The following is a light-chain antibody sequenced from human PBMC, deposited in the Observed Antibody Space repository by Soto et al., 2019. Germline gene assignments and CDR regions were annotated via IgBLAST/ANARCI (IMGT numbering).Light chain of an antibody. J-gene: IGKJ1*01. Sequence: EIVLTQSPATLSSSPGERATLSCRASQHIWSYLAWYQQKPGQVPRLLIYGASNRATGVSARFSGSGSGTEFTLTISSLKSEDFAVYYCQQYHYWWTFGQGTKVDIK. CDR1: QHIWSY. V-gene: IGKV3-15*01. CDR3: QQYHYWWT. CDR2: GAS.